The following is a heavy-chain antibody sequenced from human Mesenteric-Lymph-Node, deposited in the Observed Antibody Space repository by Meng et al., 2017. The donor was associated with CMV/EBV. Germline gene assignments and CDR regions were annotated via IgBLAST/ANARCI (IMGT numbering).Heavy chain of an antibody. CDR3: ARIRYYDFWGGFDS. J-gene: IGHJ4*02. Sequence: SGPTLVNPTQTLTLTCTFSGFSLSTSGMCVTWVRQPPGKALEWLALIDWDDDKYYSTSLKTRLTISKDTSKNQVVLTMTNMDPVDTATYYCARIRYYDFWGGFDSWGQGALVAVSS. CDR1: GFSLSTSGMC. D-gene: IGHD3-3*01. CDR2: IDWDDDK. V-gene: IGHV2-70*20.